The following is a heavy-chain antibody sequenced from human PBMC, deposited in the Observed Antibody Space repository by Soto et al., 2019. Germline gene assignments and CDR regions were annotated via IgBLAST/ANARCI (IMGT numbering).Heavy chain of an antibody. CDR2: IYYSGST. D-gene: IGHD3-22*01. CDR3: AGSGYHNLFAP. J-gene: IGHJ5*02. Sequence: QVQLQESGPGLVKPSETLSLTCTVSGCSISSYYWSWIRQPPGKGLEWIAHIYYSGSTNYTPPLMSRFTIPVDTSKTQYSQKLSSVTAADTAVYYCAGSGYHNLFAPWGQGTLVTVS. CDR1: GCSISSYY. V-gene: IGHV4-59*08.